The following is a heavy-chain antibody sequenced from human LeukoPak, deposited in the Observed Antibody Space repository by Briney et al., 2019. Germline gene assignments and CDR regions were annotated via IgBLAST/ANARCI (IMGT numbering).Heavy chain of an antibody. V-gene: IGHV1-18*04. J-gene: IGHJ4*02. CDR1: GYTFTSYG. CDR3: AAGSGYDIFDY. CDR2: ISAYNGNT. Sequence: GASGKLCGKAAGYTFTSYGISWGRQAPGQGLGWMGWISAYNGNTNYAQKLQGRVTMTTDTSTSTAYMELRSLRSEDTAVYYCAAGSGYDIFDYWGQGTLVTVSS. D-gene: IGHD5-12*01.